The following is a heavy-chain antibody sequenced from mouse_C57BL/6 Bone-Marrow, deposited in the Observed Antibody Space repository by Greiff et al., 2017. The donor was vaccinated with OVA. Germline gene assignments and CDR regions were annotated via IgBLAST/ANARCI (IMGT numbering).Heavy chain of an antibody. V-gene: IGHV7-3*01. Sequence: DVMLVESGGGLVQPGGSLSLSCAASGFTFTDYYMSWVRQPPGKALEWLGFIRNKANGYTTEYSASVKGRFTISRDNSQSILYLQMNALRAEDSATYYCARGSSYYWYFDVWGTVTTVTVSS. CDR2: IRNKANGYTT. CDR3: ARGSSYYWYFDV. CDR1: GFTFTDYY. D-gene: IGHD1-1*01. J-gene: IGHJ1*03.